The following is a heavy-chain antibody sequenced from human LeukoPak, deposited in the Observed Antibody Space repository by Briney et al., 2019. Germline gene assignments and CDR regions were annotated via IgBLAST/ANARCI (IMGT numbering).Heavy chain of an antibody. D-gene: IGHD3-22*01. CDR1: GYTFTSYY. V-gene: IGHV1-46*01. J-gene: IGHJ4*02. Sequence: ASVKVSCKASGYTFTSYYMHWVRQAPGQGLEWMGIINPSGGSTSYAQKFQGRVTMTRDTSTSTVYMELSSLRSEDTAVYYCARDRASYYDSSGYYGGNFDYWGQGTLVTVSS. CDR3: ARDRASYYDSSGYYGGNFDY. CDR2: INPSGGST.